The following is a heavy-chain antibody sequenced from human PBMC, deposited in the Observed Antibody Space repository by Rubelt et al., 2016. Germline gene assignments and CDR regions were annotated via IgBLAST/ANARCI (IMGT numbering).Heavy chain of an antibody. V-gene: IGHV3-30*02. J-gene: IGHJ3*01. CDR1: GFTLSDYH. CDR3: ARDFAWASDV. Sequence: QVQLVQSGGGVVQPGGSLRISCEGSGFTLSDYHIHWVRQPPGKGLEWVAFIAHDGRDDYYVDSVGGRFTVSRDKSKNTLSRYMNTMRVADTAVYYCARDFAWASDVWGQGTMVTVSS. CDR2: IAHDGRDD.